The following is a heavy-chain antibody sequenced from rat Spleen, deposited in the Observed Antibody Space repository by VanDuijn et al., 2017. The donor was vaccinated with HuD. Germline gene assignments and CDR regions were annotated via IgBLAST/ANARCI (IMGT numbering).Heavy chain of an antibody. V-gene: IGHV3-3*01. CDR3: AGSDGTHYYLPFPY. CDR1: GHSIASSYR. Sequence: EVQLQESGPGLVKPSQSLSLTCSVTGHSIASSYRWNWIRKFPGNRLEWMGYINSAGSTNYKPSLKSRISISRDTTRNQFFLQVNSVTTEDTATYYCAGSDGTHYYLPFPYWGQGTLVTVSS. CDR2: INSAGST. D-gene: IGHD1-12*02. J-gene: IGHJ3*01.